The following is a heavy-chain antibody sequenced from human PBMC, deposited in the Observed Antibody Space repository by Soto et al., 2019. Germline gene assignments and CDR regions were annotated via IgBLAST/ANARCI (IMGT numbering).Heavy chain of an antibody. D-gene: IGHD3-9*01. Sequence: GASVKVSCKASGGTFSSYAISWVRQAPGQGLEWMGGIIPIFGTANYAQKFQGRVTITADESTSTAYMELSSLRSEDTAVYYCASRPTGSQENHFDYWGQGTMVTVSS. CDR2: IIPIFGTA. J-gene: IGHJ4*02. CDR3: ASRPTGSQENHFDY. CDR1: GGTFSSYA. V-gene: IGHV1-69*13.